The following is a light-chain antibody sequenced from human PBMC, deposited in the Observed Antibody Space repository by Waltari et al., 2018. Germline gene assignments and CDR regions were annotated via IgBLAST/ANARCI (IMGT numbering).Light chain of an antibody. Sequence: EIVMTQSPATLSVSPGERVTLSCRASQSVSNNLGWYQQKPGQAPRLFIYGASTRATGIPARFSGSGSGTEFTLTISSLQSEDFAVYYCQQYSDWPLTFGGGTKV. CDR1: QSVSNN. J-gene: IGKJ4*01. CDR2: GAS. V-gene: IGKV3-15*01. CDR3: QQYSDWPLT.